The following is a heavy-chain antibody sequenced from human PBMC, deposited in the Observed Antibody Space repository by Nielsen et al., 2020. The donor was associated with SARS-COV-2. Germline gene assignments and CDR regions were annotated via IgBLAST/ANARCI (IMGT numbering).Heavy chain of an antibody. CDR3: ARSPKEQLAQVGGGNWFDP. J-gene: IGHJ5*02. CDR2: INHSGST. D-gene: IGHD6-13*01. V-gene: IGHV4-34*01. Sequence: WIRQPPGKGLEWIGEINHSGSTNYNPSLKSRVTISVDTSKNQFSLKLSSVTAADTAVYYCARSPKEQLAQVGGGNWFDPWGQGTLVTVSS.